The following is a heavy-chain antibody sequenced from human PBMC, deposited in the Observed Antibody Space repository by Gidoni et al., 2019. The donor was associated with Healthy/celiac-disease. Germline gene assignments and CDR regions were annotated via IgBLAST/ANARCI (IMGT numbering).Heavy chain of an antibody. CDR1: GFTFRSYS. J-gene: IGHJ4*02. V-gene: IGHV3-21*01. CDR3: ARDRGFFEAALDY. D-gene: IGHD6-6*01. CDR2: ISSSSSYI. Sequence: EVQLVESGGGLVKPGGSLRLSCAASGFTFRSYSMNWVRQAPGKGLEWVSSISSSSSYIYYADSVKGRFTISRDNAKNSLYLQMNSLRAEDTAVYYCARDRGFFEAALDYWGQGTLVTVSS.